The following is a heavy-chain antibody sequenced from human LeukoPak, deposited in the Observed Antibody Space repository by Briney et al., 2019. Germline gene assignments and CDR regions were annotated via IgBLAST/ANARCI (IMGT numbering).Heavy chain of an antibody. J-gene: IGHJ4*02. CDR2: ISSSGSTI. V-gene: IGHV3-48*03. CDR1: GFTFSSYE. Sequence: GGSLRLSCAASGFTFSSYEMNWVRQAPGKGLEWVSYISSSGSTIYYADSVKGRFTISRDNAKNSLYLQMNSLRAEDTAVYYCARDHQEYCSGGSCTVFDYWGQGTLVTVSS. D-gene: IGHD2-15*01. CDR3: ARDHQEYCSGGSCTVFDY.